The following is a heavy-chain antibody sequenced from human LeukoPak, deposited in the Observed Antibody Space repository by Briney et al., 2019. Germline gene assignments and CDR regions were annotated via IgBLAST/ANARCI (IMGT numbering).Heavy chain of an antibody. D-gene: IGHD3-10*01. CDR2: ISAYNGNT. CDR3: ARDLTMVRGQVKRDYYGMDV. V-gene: IGHV1-18*01. Sequence: ASVKVSCKASGYTFTSYGISWVRQAPGQGLEWMGWISAYNGNTNYAQKLQGRVIMTTDTSTSTAYMELRSLRSDDTAVYYCARDLTMVRGQVKRDYYGMDVWGQGTTVTVSS. J-gene: IGHJ6*02. CDR1: GYTFTSYG.